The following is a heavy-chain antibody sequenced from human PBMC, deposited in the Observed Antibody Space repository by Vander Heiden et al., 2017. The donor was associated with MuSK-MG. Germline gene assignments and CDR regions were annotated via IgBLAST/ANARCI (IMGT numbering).Heavy chain of an antibody. CDR3: ARDFHRITRVRGVAPDY. J-gene: IGHJ4*02. V-gene: IGHV3-74*01. D-gene: IGHD3-10*01. Sequence: KGRVTISRDNAKNTLYLQMNSLRAEDTAVYYCARDFHRITRVRGVAPDYWGQGTMVTVSS.